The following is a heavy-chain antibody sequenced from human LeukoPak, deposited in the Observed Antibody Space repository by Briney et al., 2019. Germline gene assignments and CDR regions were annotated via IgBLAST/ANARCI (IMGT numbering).Heavy chain of an antibody. J-gene: IGHJ4*02. V-gene: IGHV3-30*02. CDR3: AGGYGSGGNFDY. CDR2: IWYDGSNK. Sequence: GGSLRLSCAASGFTFSSYGMHWVRQAPGKGLEWVAVIWYDGSNKYYADSVKGRFTISRDNSKNTLYLQMNSLRAEDTAVYYCAGGYGSGGNFDYWGQGTLVTVSS. CDR1: GFTFSSYG. D-gene: IGHD6-25*01.